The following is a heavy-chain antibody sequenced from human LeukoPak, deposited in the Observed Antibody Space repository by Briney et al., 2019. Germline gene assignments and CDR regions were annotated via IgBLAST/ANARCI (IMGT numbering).Heavy chain of an antibody. D-gene: IGHD3-22*01. V-gene: IGHV4-34*01. Sequence: PSETLSLTCAVYGGSFSGYYWSWIRQPPGKGLEWIGEINHSGSTNYNPSLKSRVTISVDTSKNQFSLKLSSVTAADTAVYYCAXXSVIVVVRGFDAFDIWGQGTMVTVSS. CDR2: INHSGST. CDR1: GGSFSGYY. CDR3: AXXSVIVVVRGFDAFDI. J-gene: IGHJ3*02.